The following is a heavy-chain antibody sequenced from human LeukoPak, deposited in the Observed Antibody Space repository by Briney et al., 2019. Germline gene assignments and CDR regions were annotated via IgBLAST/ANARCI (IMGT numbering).Heavy chain of an antibody. D-gene: IGHD5-12*01. CDR2: VSVSGENT. V-gene: IGHV3-23*01. Sequence: GGSLRLSCATSGFTFTSYAMCWVRQAPGKGLEWVSGVSVSGENTNYADSVKGRFTISRDNSKNTLSLQMTSLRADDTAVYYCVRGYSGHDWGQGTLVIVPS. J-gene: IGHJ4*02. CDR1: GFTFTSYA. CDR3: VRGYSGHD.